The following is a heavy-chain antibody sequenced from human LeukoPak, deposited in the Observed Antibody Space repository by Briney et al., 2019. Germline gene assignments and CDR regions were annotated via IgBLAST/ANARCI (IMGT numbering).Heavy chain of an antibody. D-gene: IGHD6-19*01. CDR1: GSAFTAYF. CDR2: INPNSANT. V-gene: IGHV1-8*03. J-gene: IGHJ6*03. Sequence: ASVKVSCKASGSAFTAYFMHWVRQAPGQGLEWMGWINPNSANTHYAQKFQGRVTITRNTSISTAYMELSSLRSEDTAVYYCARGRYSSGWFMNYYYYYMDVWGKGTTVTVSS. CDR3: ARGRYSSGWFMNYYYYYMDV.